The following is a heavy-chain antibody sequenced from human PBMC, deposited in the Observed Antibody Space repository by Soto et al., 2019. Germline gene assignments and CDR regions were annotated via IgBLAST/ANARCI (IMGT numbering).Heavy chain of an antibody. J-gene: IGHJ5*02. V-gene: IGHV4-39*01. D-gene: IGHD3-22*01. Sequence: PSETLSLTCTVSGGSISSSSYYWGWIRQPPGKGLEWIGSIYYSGSTYYNPSLKSRVTISVDTSKNQFSLKLSSVTAADTAVYYCARQERRENYYDSSVLPNWFDPWGQGTLVTVSS. CDR2: IYYSGST. CDR1: GGSISSSSYY. CDR3: ARQERRENYYDSSVLPNWFDP.